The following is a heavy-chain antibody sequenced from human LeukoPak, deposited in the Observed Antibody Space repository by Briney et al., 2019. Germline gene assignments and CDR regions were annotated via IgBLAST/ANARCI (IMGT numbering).Heavy chain of an antibody. CDR1: GFTFSNYA. J-gene: IGHJ6*03. Sequence: SGGSLRLSCEASGFTFSNYAMSWVRQAPGRGLEWVSAISGSGGSTYYADSVKGRFTISRDNSKNTLYLQMNSLRAEDTAVYYCARTPYDIGSMGVWGKGTTVTVSS. V-gene: IGHV3-23*01. CDR2: ISGSGGST. D-gene: IGHD3-9*01. CDR3: ARTPYDIGSMGV.